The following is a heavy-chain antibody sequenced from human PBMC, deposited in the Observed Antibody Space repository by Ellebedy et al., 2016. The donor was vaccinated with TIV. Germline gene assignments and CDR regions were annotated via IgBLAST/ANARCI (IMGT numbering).Heavy chain of an antibody. CDR1: GGSFSGYY. D-gene: IGHD6-13*01. V-gene: IGHV4-34*01. CDR3: ARESGSIAAAGTRSSETGFDP. CDR2: INHSGST. Sequence: SETLSLTXAVYGGSFSGYYWSWIRQPPGKGLEWIGEINHSGSTNYNPSLKSRVTISVDTSKNQFSLKLSSVTAADTAVYYCARESGSIAAAGTRSSETGFDPWGQGTLVTVSS. J-gene: IGHJ5*02.